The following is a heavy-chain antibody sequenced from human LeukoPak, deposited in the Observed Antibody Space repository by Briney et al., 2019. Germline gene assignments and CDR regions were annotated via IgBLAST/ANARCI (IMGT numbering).Heavy chain of an antibody. V-gene: IGHV3-21*01. CDR1: GFTFSSYS. D-gene: IGHD6-19*01. Sequence: PGGSLRLSCAASGFTFSSYSMNWVRQAPGKGLEWVSSISSSSSYIYYADSVKGRFTISRDNAKNSLYLQMNSLRAEDTAVYYCARDQWSSIAVAGTAEVWFDPWGQGTLVTVSS. CDR3: ARDQWSSIAVAGTAEVWFDP. J-gene: IGHJ5*02. CDR2: ISSSSSYI.